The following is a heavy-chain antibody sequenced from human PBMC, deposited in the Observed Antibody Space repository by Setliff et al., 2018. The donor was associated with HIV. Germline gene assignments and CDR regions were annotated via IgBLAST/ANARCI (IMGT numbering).Heavy chain of an antibody. V-gene: IGHV7-4-1*02. CDR3: ARDLEGAFDN. J-gene: IGHJ3*02. D-gene: IGHD1-1*01. CDR1: GCTFASYG. CDR2: INTKTGNP. Sequence: ASVKVSCKASGCTFASYGISWVRQATGQGLEWMGWINTKTGNPTYAQGLTGQFVFSLDTSISTAYLQISSLKAEDTAVSYCARDLEGAFDNWGQGTMVTVSS.